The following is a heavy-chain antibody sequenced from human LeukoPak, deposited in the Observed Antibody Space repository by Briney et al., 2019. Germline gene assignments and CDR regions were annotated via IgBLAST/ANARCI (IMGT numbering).Heavy chain of an antibody. Sequence: GGSLRLSCAASGFTFSNYWMHWVRQVPGKGLVCVSRINIDGTSTSYADSVKGRFTISRDNAKNALYLQMDSLRAEDTAVCYCARGSSGWYGIDYWGQGALVNVSS. CDR2: INIDGTST. V-gene: IGHV3-74*01. J-gene: IGHJ4*02. CDR3: ARGSSGWYGIDY. CDR1: GFTFSNYW. D-gene: IGHD6-19*01.